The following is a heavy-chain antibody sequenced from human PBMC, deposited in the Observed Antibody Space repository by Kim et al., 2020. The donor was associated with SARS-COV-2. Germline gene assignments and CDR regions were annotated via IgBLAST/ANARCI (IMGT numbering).Heavy chain of an antibody. J-gene: IGHJ6*02. V-gene: IGHV3-23*01. CDR2: ISGSGGST. Sequence: GGSLRLSCAASGFTFSSYAMSWVRQAPGKGLEWVSAISGSGGSTYYADSVKGRFTISRDNSKNTLYLQMNSLRAEDTAVYYCANAPGRRDFDWLFFWDGMDVWGQGTTVTVSS. CDR3: ANAPGRRDFDWLFFWDGMDV. D-gene: IGHD3-9*01. CDR1: GFTFSSYA.